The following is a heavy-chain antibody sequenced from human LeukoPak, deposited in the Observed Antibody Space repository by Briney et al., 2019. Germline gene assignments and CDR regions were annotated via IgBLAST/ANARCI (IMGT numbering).Heavy chain of an antibody. CDR3: ARVLVAGRSVDY. J-gene: IGHJ4*02. CDR2: MNPNSGNT. D-gene: IGHD6-19*01. CDR1: GYTFTSYD. V-gene: IGHV1-8*01. Sequence: ASVKVSCKASGYTFTSYDINWVRQATGQGLEWMGWMNPNSGNTGYAQKFQGRVTMTRNTSISTAYMELSSLRSEDTAVYYCARVLVAGRSVDYWGQGTLVTVSS.